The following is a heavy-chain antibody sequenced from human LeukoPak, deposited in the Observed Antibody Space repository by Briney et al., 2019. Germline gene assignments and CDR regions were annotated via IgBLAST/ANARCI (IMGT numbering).Heavy chain of an antibody. J-gene: IGHJ4*02. V-gene: IGHV3-23*01. CDR1: GFTFSSYA. Sequence: GGSLRLSCAASGFTFSSYAMSWVRQAPGKGLEWVSAISGSGSSTYYADSVKGRFTISRDNSKNTLYLQMNSLRAEDTAVYYCAKITKYYYDSSGYYGDYWGQGTLVTVSS. D-gene: IGHD3-22*01. CDR3: AKITKYYYDSSGYYGDY. CDR2: ISGSGSST.